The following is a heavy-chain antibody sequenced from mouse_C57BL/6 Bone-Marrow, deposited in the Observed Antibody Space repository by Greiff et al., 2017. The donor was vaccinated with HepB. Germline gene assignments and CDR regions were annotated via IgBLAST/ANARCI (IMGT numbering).Heavy chain of an antibody. CDR1: GFTFSSYA. V-gene: IGHV5-4*01. Sequence: EVKLVESGGGLVKPGGSLKLSCAASGFTFSSYAMSWVRQTPEKRLEWVATISDGGSYTYYPDNVKGRFTISRDNAKNNLYLQMSHLKSEDTAMYYCARDGYWGQGTTLTVSS. CDR2: ISDGGSYT. CDR3: ARDGY. J-gene: IGHJ2*01.